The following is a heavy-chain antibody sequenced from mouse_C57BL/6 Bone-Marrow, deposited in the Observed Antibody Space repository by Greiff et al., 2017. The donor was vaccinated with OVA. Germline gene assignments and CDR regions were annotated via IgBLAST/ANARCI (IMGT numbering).Heavy chain of an antibody. CDR3: ARTDTGTGYFDV. D-gene: IGHD4-1*01. CDR2: INPGSGGT. V-gene: IGHV1-54*01. Sequence: QVQLQQSGAELVRPGTSVKVSCKASGYAFTNYLIEWVKQRPGQGLEWIGVINPGSGGTNYNEKFKGKATLTADKSSSTAYMQLSSLTSEDSSVYFCARTDTGTGYFDVWGRGTTVTVSS. J-gene: IGHJ1*03. CDR1: GYAFTNYL.